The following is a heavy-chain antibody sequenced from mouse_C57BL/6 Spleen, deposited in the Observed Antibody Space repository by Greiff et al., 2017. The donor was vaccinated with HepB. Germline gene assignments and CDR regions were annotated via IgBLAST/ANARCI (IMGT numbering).Heavy chain of an antibody. D-gene: IGHD1-1*01. V-gene: IGHV2-2*01. CDR3: ARNTPIATVVAPMDY. J-gene: IGHJ4*01. CDR2: IWSGGST. CDR1: GFSLTSYG. Sequence: QVQLKESGPGLVQPSQSLSITCTVSGFSLTSYGVHWVRQSPGKGLEWLGVIWSGGSTDYNAAFISRLSISKDNSKSQVFFKMNSLQADDTAIYYCARNTPIATVVAPMDYWGQGTSVTVSS.